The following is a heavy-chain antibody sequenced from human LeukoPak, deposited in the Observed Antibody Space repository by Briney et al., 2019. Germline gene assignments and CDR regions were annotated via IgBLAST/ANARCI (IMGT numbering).Heavy chain of an antibody. CDR2: ISSSSSDI. Sequence: GGSLRLSCAASGFTFSRYGMNWVRQAPGKGLEWVSSISSSSSDIYYADSVKGRFTISRGNSKNTLYLHMDSLRPDDTAIYYCTKELHVAVAVADYYYFYMDVWGRGTAVTVSS. V-gene: IGHV3-21*04. CDR1: GFTFSRYG. CDR3: TKELHVAVAVADYYYFYMDV. D-gene: IGHD6-19*01. J-gene: IGHJ6*03.